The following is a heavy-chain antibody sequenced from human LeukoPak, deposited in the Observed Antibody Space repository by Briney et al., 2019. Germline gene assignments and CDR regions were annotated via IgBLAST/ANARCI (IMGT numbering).Heavy chain of an antibody. CDR2: IKQDGSEK. CDR1: GFIFSSYW. CDR3: ATLVATTQFDY. J-gene: IGHJ4*02. D-gene: IGHD5-12*01. V-gene: IGHV3-7*01. Sequence: GGSLRLSCAASGFIFSSYWMSWVRQAPGTGLEWVASIKQDGSEKYYVDSVKGRFTISRDNAKNSLYLQMNSLRAEDTAVYYCATLVATTQFDYWGQGTLVTVSS.